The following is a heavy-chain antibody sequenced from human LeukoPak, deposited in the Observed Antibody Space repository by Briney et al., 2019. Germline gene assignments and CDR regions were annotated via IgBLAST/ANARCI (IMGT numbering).Heavy chain of an antibody. V-gene: IGHV1-69*05. CDR2: IIPIFGTA. J-gene: IGHJ3*01. D-gene: IGHD1-7*01. Sequence: GASVKVSCKASGGTFSSYSISWVRQAPGQGLEWMGRIIPIFGTANYAQKFQGRVTITTDESTSTAYMELSSLRSEDTAVYYCARDSAQGTLVWGQGTMVTVSS. CDR1: GGTFSSYS. CDR3: ARDSAQGTLV.